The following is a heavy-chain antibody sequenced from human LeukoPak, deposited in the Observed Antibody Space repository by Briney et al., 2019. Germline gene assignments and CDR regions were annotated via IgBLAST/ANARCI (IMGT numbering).Heavy chain of an antibody. V-gene: IGHV1-24*01. CDR3: ATAGRIVGATILDY. Sequence: ASVKVSCKVSGYTLTELSMHWVRQAPGKGLEWMGGFDPEGGETIYAQKFQGRVTMTEDTSTDTAYMELSSLRSEDTAVYYCATAGRIVGATILDYWGQGTLVTVSS. J-gene: IGHJ4*02. CDR1: GYTLTELS. CDR2: FDPEGGET. D-gene: IGHD1-26*01.